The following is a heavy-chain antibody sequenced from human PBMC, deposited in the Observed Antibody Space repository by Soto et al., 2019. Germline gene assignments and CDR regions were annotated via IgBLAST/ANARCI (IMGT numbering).Heavy chain of an antibody. Sequence: GGSLRRSCAASGFTFSSYAMSWFRQAPGKGLEWVSAISGSGGSTYYADSVKGRFTISRDNSKNTLYLQMNSLRAEDTAVYYCAAQSTMVRGVIDYWGQGTRVTAPQ. CDR3: AAQSTMVRGVIDY. CDR2: ISGSGGST. V-gene: IGHV3-23*01. D-gene: IGHD3-10*01. CDR1: GFTFSSYA. J-gene: IGHJ4*02.